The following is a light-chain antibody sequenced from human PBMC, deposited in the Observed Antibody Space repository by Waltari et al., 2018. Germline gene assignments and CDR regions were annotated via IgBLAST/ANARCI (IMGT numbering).Light chain of an antibody. CDR2: DVT. CDR1: NSDVGSYNL. V-gene: IGLV2-23*02. CDR3: CSYAGSSTFLV. J-gene: IGLJ2*01. Sequence: QSALTQPASVSGSPGQSITISCTGTNSDVGSYNLVSWYQQHPGKAPKLMIYDVTKRPSGVSNRFSGSRSGNTASLTISGLQAEDEADYYCCSYAGSSTFLVFGGGTK.